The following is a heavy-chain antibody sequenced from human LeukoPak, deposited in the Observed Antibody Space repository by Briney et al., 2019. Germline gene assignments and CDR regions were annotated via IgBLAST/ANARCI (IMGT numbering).Heavy chain of an antibody. CDR2: IYYSGST. D-gene: IGHD3-9*01. CDR1: GGSISSYY. Sequence: PSETLSLTCTVSGGSISSYYWSWIRQPPGKGLEWIGYIYYSGSTNYNPSLKSRVTISVDTSKNQFSLKLSSVTAADTAVYYCARVRYSDWLSRPRPYFDYWGQGTLVTVSS. CDR3: ARVRYSDWLSRPRPYFDY. J-gene: IGHJ4*02. V-gene: IGHV4-59*01.